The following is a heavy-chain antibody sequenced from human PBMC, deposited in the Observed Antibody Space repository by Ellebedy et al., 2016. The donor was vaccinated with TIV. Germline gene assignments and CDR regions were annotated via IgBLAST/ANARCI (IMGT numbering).Heavy chain of an antibody. CDR1: GYSFATYW. D-gene: IGHD5-24*01. Sequence: GESLKISCKGSGYSFATYWIGWVRQMPGKGLEWMGIIYPGDSDTRYSPSFQGQVTISADKSISTAYLQWSSLKASDTAMYYCARGRDGYNYDAYYYGMDVWGQGTTVTVSS. CDR2: IYPGDSDT. V-gene: IGHV5-51*01. CDR3: ARGRDGYNYDAYYYGMDV. J-gene: IGHJ6*02.